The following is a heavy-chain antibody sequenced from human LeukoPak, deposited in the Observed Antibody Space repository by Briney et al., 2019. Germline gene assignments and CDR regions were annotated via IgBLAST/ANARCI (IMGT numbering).Heavy chain of an antibody. CDR3: ARDRDRYYGSGSYYKTYYYGMGV. CDR2: IIPIFGTA. D-gene: IGHD3-10*01. V-gene: IGHV1-69*13. J-gene: IGHJ6*02. Sequence: SVKVSCKASGGTFSSYAISWVRQAPGQGLEWMGGIIPIFGTANYAQKFQGRVTITADESTSTAYMELSSLRSEDTAVYYCARDRDRYYGSGSYYKTYYYGMGVWGQGTTVTVSS. CDR1: GGTFSSYA.